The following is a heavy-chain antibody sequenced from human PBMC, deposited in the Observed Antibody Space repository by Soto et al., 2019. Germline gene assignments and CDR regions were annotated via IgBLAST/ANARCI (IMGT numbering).Heavy chain of an antibody. J-gene: IGHJ5*01. CDR3: AKDYESESYSGKYAIDS. CDR2: ISGGHTT. CDR1: GFTFSSYV. V-gene: IGHV3-23*01. Sequence: EVQLLESGGGLVQPGGSLRLSCAASGFTFSSYVMSWVRQAPGKGLAWVSPISGGHTTYYADSVKGRFTISRDNSKNTLYLQMNSLRAEDTALYYCAKDYESESYSGKYAIDSWGQGTLVSVST. D-gene: IGHD1-26*01.